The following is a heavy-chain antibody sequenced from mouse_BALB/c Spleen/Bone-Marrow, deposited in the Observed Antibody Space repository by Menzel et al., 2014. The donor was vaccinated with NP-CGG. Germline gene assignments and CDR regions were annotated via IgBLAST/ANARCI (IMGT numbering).Heavy chain of an antibody. J-gene: IGHJ2*01. Sequence: EVQLQQSGTVLARPGTAVTMSCKASGYTFSNYRLHWIKQRPGQGLEWIGTIHPGNSDTTYNQKFKGKAKLTAVTSTSTAYMELSSLTNEDSAVYYCTTLARNNFDYWGQGTALTVSS. D-gene: IGHD3-1*01. CDR2: IHPGNSDT. V-gene: IGHV1-5*01. CDR3: TTLARNNFDY. CDR1: GYTFSNYR.